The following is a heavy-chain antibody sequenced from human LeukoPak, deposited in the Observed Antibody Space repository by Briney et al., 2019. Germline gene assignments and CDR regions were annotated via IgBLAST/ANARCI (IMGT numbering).Heavy chain of an antibody. V-gene: IGHV4-59*01. CDR3: ARDFSAAFDI. D-gene: IGHD2/OR15-2a*01. CDR1: GASISSYY. Sequence: SETLSLTCTVSGASISSYYWSWIRQPPGKGLEWIGYIHYSGSTNYNSSLKSRVTISVDTSKNQFSLKLSSVTAADTAVYYCARDFSAAFDIWGQGTMVTVSS. CDR2: IHYSGST. J-gene: IGHJ3*02.